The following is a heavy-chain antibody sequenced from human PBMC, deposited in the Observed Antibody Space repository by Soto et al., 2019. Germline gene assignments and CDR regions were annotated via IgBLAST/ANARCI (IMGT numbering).Heavy chain of an antibody. V-gene: IGHV4-34*01. CDR3: ARICGGDCYSMFDC. J-gene: IGHJ4*02. D-gene: IGHD2-21*02. CDR1: GGSFSGYY. Sequence: PSETLFLTCAVYGGSFSGYYWSWIRQPPGRGLEWIGEINHSGSTNYNPSLKSRFTISVDTSKNQFSLKLSSVTAADTAVYYCARICGGDCYSMFDCWGQGTLVTVSS. CDR2: INHSGST.